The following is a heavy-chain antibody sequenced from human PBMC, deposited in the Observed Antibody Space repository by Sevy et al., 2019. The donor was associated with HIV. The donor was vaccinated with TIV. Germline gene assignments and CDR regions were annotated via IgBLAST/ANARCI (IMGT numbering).Heavy chain of an antibody. CDR1: GYTFTTYG. J-gene: IGHJ6*02. Sequence: ASVKVSCKASGYTFTTYGITWVRQAPGQGLEWMGWISAYNGNTNYTQKIQGRVTMTTDTSTSTAYMELRSLRSDDTAVYYCARRTYDFYYYYGMDVWGQGTTVTVSS. CDR3: ARRTYDFYYYYGMDV. D-gene: IGHD3-3*01. CDR2: ISAYNGNT. V-gene: IGHV1-18*01.